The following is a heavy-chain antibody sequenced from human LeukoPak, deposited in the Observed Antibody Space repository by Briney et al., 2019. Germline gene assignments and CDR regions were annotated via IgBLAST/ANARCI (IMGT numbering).Heavy chain of an antibody. J-gene: IGHJ4*02. V-gene: IGHV4-39*01. Sequence: PSETLSLTCTVSSGSINTYYWGWIRQPPGKGLEWIGSIYYSGSTYYNPSLKSRVTISVDTSKNQFSLKLSSVTAADTAVYYCARQIVGATNFDYWGQGTLVTVSS. CDR1: SGSINTYY. CDR3: ARQIVGATNFDY. CDR2: IYYSGST. D-gene: IGHD1-26*01.